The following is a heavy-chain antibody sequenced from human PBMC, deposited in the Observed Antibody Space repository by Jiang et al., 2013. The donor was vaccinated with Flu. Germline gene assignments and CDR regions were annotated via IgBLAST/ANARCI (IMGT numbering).Heavy chain of an antibody. Sequence: QTLSLTCAISGDSVSSDIAAWNWIRQSPSRGLEWLGRTYYRSKWYTDYAVSVRSRITINPDTSKNQFSLQLNSVTPEDTAVYYCARVRVHFYGMDVWGQGTTVTVSS. J-gene: IGHJ6*02. CDR3: ARVRVHFYGMDV. CDR2: TYYRSKWYT. V-gene: IGHV6-1*01. CDR1: GDSVSSDIAA.